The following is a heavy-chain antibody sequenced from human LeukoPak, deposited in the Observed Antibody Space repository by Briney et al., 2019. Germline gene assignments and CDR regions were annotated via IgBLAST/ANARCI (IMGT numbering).Heavy chain of an antibody. CDR3: ARGGLEPLDY. D-gene: IGHD1-14*01. J-gene: IGHJ4*02. V-gene: IGHV3-74*01. CDR1: GFTFGTFW. CDR2: INPEETTT. Sequence: GGSLRLSCAASGFTFGTFWMHWVRQAPGKGLVWVSRINPEETTTNYADAVKGRFTISRDNAKNTLYLQMNSLRAEDTAVYYCARGGLEPLDYWGQGTLVTVSS.